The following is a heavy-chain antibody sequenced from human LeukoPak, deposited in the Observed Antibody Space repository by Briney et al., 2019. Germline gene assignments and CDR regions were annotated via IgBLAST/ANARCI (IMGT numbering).Heavy chain of an antibody. CDR3: ARRGSGSYSPFDS. V-gene: IGHV4-59*12. CDR1: DGSISNYY. CDR2: ISYSGTT. J-gene: IGHJ4*02. D-gene: IGHD3-10*01. Sequence: SETLSLTCTISDGSISNYYWIWIRQPPGKGLEWVGYISYSGTTKYNPSLKSRVTISLDTAENQFSLELSSVTAADPAVYYCARRGSGSYSPFDSWGQGTLVTVSS.